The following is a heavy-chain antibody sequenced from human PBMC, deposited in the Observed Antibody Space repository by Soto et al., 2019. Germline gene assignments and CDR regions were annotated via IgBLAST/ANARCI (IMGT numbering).Heavy chain of an antibody. CDR1: GGTFSSYA. D-gene: IGHD3-22*01. CDR2: IIPIFGTA. CDR3: ARRSDYYESSGYYYFSI. J-gene: IGHJ4*02. V-gene: IGHV1-69*13. Sequence: ASVKVSCKASGGTFSSYAISWVRQAPGQGLEWMGGIIPIFGTANYAQKFQGRVTITADESTSTAYMGLSSLRSEDTAVYYCARRSDYYESSGYYYFSIWGQGTLVTVSS.